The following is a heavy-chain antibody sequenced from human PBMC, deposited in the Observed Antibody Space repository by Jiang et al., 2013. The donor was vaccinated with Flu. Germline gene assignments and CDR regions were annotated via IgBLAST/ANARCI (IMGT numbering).Heavy chain of an antibody. D-gene: IGHD2-15*01. J-gene: IGHJ5*02. CDR2: TYYRSKWYN. CDR3: ARVLLVCSGGSCWDNWFDP. Sequence: QTLSLTCAISGDSVSSNSAAWNWIRQSPSRGLEWLGRTYYRSKWYNDYAVSVKSRITINPDTSKNQFSLQLNSVTPEDTAVYYCARVLLVCSGGSCWDNWFDPWGQGTLVTVSS. CDR1: GDSVSSNSAA. V-gene: IGHV6-1*01.